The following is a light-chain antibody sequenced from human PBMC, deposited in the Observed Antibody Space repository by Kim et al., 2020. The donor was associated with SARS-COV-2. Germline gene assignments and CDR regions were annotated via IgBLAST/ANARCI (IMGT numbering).Light chain of an antibody. CDR1: SLRSYY. Sequence: SSALTQDPAVSVALGQTVRITCQGDSLRSYYASWYPQKPGQAPVLVIYGKNNRPSGIPDRFSGSSSGNTASLTITGAQAEDEADYYCNSRDSSGNHVVFGGGTQLTVL. CDR2: GKN. V-gene: IGLV3-19*01. J-gene: IGLJ2*01. CDR3: NSRDSSGNHVV.